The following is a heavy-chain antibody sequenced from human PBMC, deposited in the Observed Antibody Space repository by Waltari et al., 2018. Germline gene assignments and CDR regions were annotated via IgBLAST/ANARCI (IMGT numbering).Heavy chain of an antibody. CDR1: GYSFSKYW. D-gene: IGHD2-21*01. CDR3: ARLYCGGDCYSLFGWFDP. V-gene: IGHV5-51*01. Sequence: QLVQSGAEVKKPGESLKISCKASGYSFSKYWIGWVRQMPGEGLEWMGIIYPGDPDTRYSPSFQGQVTISADNSISTAYLQWSSLKASDTAMYYCARLYCGGDCYSLFGWFDPWGQGTLVTVSS. CDR2: IYPGDPDT. J-gene: IGHJ5*02.